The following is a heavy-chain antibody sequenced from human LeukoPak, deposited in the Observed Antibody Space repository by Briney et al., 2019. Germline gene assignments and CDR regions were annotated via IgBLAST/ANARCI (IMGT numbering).Heavy chain of an antibody. J-gene: IGHJ6*03. CDR1: GVSISSFY. CDR3: ASYYYGSGRKYYYYMDV. D-gene: IGHD3-10*01. Sequence: SETLSLTCSVSGVSISSFYCNWMRQPAGKGLEWIGRIYTSGTTTYNPSLKSRVTMSVDTSKNQFSLKLSSVTAADTAVYYCASYYYGSGRKYYYYMDVWGKGTTVTVSS. V-gene: IGHV4-4*07. CDR2: IYTSGTT.